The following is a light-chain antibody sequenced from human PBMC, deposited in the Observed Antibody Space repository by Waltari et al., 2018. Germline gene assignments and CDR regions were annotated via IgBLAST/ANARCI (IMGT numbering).Light chain of an antibody. CDR2: DGN. CDR3: CSYAGGTTFL. J-gene: IGLJ2*01. CDR1: GSEIDIYNL. Sequence: QSALTQPASVSGSLGQSITISCTGSGSEIDIYNLVSWYQQYPSKAPKLIIYDGNERPSGVSDRFSGSKSVNTASLTISGLQADDEAEYHCCSYAGGTTFLFGGGTKVTVL. V-gene: IGLV2-23*03.